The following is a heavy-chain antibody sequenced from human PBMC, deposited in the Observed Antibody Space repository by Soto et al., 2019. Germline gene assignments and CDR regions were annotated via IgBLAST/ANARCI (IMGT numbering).Heavy chain of an antibody. J-gene: IGHJ4*02. V-gene: IGHV3-23*01. CDR2: ISGGGGST. CDR1: GLTFSSYA. D-gene: IGHD4-17*01. CDR3: AKGSTVTRAGYFDY. Sequence: EVQLLESGGGLVQPGGSLRLSCAASGLTFSSYAMNWVAQAPGRGLEWVSAISGGGGSTYYADSVKGRFTISRDNSKNTLYLQMNSLRAEDTAVYYCAKGSTVTRAGYFDYWGQGTLVTVSS.